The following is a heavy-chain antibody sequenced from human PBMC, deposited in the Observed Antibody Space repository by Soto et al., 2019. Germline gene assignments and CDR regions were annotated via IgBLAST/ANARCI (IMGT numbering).Heavy chain of an antibody. Sequence: ASVKVSCKASGGTFSSYAISWVRQAPGQGLEWMGGIIPIFGTANYAQKFQGRVTITADESTSTAYMELSSLRSEDTAVYYCAREPGYCTNGVCPTYYYGMDVWGQGTTVTVSS. CDR2: IIPIFGTA. CDR3: AREPGYCTNGVCPTYYYGMDV. CDR1: GGTFSSYA. V-gene: IGHV1-69*13. J-gene: IGHJ6*02. D-gene: IGHD2-8*01.